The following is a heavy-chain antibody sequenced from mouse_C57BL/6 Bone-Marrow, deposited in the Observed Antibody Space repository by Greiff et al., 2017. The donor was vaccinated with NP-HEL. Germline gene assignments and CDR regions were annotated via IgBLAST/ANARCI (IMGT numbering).Heavy chain of an antibody. D-gene: IGHD1-1*01. J-gene: IGHJ1*03. CDR1: GYTFTSYG. CDR3: ASPVTTVVAPYWYVDV. CDR2: IYIGNGYT. Sequence: EVKLQESGAELVRPGSSVKMSCKTSGYTFTSYGINWVKQRPGQGLEWIGYIYIGNGYTEYNEKFKGKATLTSDTSSSTAYMQRSSLTSEDSAIYFCASPVTTVVAPYWYVDVWGTGTTVTVSS. V-gene: IGHV1-58*01.